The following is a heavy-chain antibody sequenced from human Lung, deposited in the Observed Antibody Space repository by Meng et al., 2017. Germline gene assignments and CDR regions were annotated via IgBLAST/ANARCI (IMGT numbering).Heavy chain of an antibody. CDR1: GGSISSSNYY. J-gene: IGHJ2*01. CDR2: IYNSGST. Sequence: QAQLREMGPDLLKPSTPLSPTCTVSGGSISSSNYYWSWIRQPPGKGLEWSGHIYNSGSTYYNPSLKSRITISVDTSKNQFSLKLSSVTAADTAVYYCARGQKGYFDLWGRGTLV. V-gene: IGHV4-30-4*01. CDR3: ARGQKGYFDL.